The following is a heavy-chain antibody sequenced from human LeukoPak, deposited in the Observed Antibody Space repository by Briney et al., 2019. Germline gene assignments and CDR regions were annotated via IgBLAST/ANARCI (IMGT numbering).Heavy chain of an antibody. CDR1: GYTFTSYD. CDR2: MNPNSGNT. Sequence: ASVKVSCKASGYTFTSYDINWVRQAPGQGLEWMGWMNPNSGNTGYAQKFQGRVTMTRNTSISTAYMELSSLRSEDTAVYYCARQYCTNGVCYSSVDYWGQGTLVTVSS. CDR3: ARQYCTNGVCYSSVDY. J-gene: IGHJ4*02. D-gene: IGHD2-8*01. V-gene: IGHV1-8*01.